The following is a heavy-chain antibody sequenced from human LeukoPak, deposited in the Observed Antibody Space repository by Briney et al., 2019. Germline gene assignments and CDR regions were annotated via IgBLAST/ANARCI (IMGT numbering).Heavy chain of an antibody. V-gene: IGHV1-46*01. CDR2: INPSGGST. J-gene: IGHJ4*02. Sequence: GASVKVSCKASGYTFTGYYIHWVRQAPGQGLEWMGIINPSGGSTSYAQKFRGRVTMTRDTSTSTVYMELSSLRSEDTAVYYCARDKAQSVGLDYYDSSGYTHWGQGTLVTVSS. CDR1: GYTFTGYY. D-gene: IGHD3-22*01. CDR3: ARDKAQSVGLDYYDSSGYTH.